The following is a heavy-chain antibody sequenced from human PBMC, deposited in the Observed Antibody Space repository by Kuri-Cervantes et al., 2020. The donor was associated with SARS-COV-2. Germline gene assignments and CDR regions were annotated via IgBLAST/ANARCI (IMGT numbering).Heavy chain of an antibody. CDR1: GFTFSSYA. V-gene: IGHV3-30-3*01. Sequence: GESLKISCAASGFTFSSYAMHWVRQAPGKGLEWEAVISYDGSNKYYADSVKGRFTISRDNSKNTLYLQMNSLRAEDTAVYYCARAGVVTFSVYYGMDVWGQGTTVTVSS. CDR2: ISYDGSNK. J-gene: IGHJ6*02. CDR3: ARAGVVTFSVYYGMDV. D-gene: IGHD4-23*01.